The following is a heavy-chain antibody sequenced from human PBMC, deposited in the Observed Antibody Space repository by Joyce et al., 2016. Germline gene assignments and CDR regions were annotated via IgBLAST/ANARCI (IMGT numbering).Heavy chain of an antibody. CDR2: IIPNFGTA. CDR1: GGTFTNYA. D-gene: IGHD6-19*01. V-gene: IGHV1-69*01. CDR3: ATSDLMSVAGAGWFDP. J-gene: IGHJ5*02. Sequence: QVQLVQSGAEVKKPGSSLKVSCTASGGTFTNYAINWVRQAPGQGLEWGGGIIPNFGTANYAQKFQGRVTITADESTSTGYMEGKKLRSEYTAVYYCATSDLMSVAGAGWFDPWGQGTLVTVSS.